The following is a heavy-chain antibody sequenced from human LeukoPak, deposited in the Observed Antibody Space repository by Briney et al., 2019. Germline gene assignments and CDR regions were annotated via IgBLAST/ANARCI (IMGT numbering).Heavy chain of an antibody. Sequence: GGSLRLSCAASGFTFSDYYISWIRQAPGKGLEWVSSISGSGTNTYYADSVKGRFTISRDNSRNLLFLQMSSLRVEDTAVYYCAKRRHYYGSGDYYRDPWGQGTLVTVSS. D-gene: IGHD3-10*01. J-gene: IGHJ5*02. CDR2: ISGSGTNT. CDR1: GFTFSDYY. V-gene: IGHV3-23*01. CDR3: AKRRHYYGSGDYYRDP.